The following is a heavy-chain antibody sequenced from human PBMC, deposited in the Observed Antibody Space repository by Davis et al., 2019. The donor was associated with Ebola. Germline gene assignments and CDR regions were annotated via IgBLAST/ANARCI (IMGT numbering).Heavy chain of an antibody. CDR3: ARVLAALPWYFDL. CDR2: ISYDGSNE. CDR1: GFTFSSYA. D-gene: IGHD6-25*01. Sequence: GESLKISCAASGFTFSSYAMHWVRQAPGKGLEWVAVISYDGSNEYYADSVKGRFTISRDNAKNTLYLQMNSLRAEDTAVYYCARVLAALPWYFDLWGRGTLVTVSS. J-gene: IGHJ2*01. V-gene: IGHV3-30*14.